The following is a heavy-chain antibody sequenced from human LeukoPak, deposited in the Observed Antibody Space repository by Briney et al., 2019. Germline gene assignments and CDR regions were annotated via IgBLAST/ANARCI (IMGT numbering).Heavy chain of an antibody. D-gene: IGHD6-13*01. J-gene: IGHJ6*02. CDR3: ASLLDSSSWYPYYYGMDV. CDR1: GGSISSGGYY. CDR2: IYYSGST. V-gene: IGHV4-61*08. Sequence: SETLSLTCTVSGGSISSGGYYWSWIRQHPGKGLEWIGYIYYSGSTNYNPSLKSRVTISVDTSKNQFSLKLSSVTAADTAVYYCASLLDSSSWYPYYYGMDVWGQGTTVTVSS.